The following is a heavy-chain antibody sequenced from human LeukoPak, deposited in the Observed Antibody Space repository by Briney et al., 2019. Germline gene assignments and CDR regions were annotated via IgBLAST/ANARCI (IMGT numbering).Heavy chain of an antibody. J-gene: IGHJ4*02. V-gene: IGHV1-18*01. D-gene: IGHD2-2*01. CDR3: ARDCSSTSCYKVFDY. CDR2: ISAYDGNT. Sequence: ASVKVSCKASGYTFTSYGISWVRQAPGQGLEWMGWISAYDGNTNYAQKLQGRVTMTTDTSTSTAYMELGSLRSDDTAVYYCARDCSSTSCYKVFDYWGQGTLVTVSS. CDR1: GYTFTSYG.